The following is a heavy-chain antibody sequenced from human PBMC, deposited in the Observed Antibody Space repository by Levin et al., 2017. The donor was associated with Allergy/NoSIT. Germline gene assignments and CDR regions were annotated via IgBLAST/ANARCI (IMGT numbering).Heavy chain of an antibody. V-gene: IGHV3-30-3*01. Sequence: GESLKISCAASGFTFSSYAMHWVRQAPGKGLEWVAVISYDGSNKYYADSVKGRFTISRDNSKNTLYLQMNSLRAEDTAVYYCARDALYGSGTYYNFFGAFDSWGQGTMVTVSS. J-gene: IGHJ3*02. CDR2: ISYDGSNK. D-gene: IGHD3-10*01. CDR1: GFTFSSYA. CDR3: ARDALYGSGTYYNFFGAFDS.